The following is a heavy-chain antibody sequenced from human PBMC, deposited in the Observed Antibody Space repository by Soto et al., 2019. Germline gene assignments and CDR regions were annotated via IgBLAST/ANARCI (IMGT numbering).Heavy chain of an antibody. V-gene: IGHV3-48*03. J-gene: IGHJ4*02. CDR2: ISGGGSTV. D-gene: IGHD1-7*01. Sequence: GGSLRLSCAASEVIFSTYEMNWVRQAPGKGLEWIAYISGGGSTVYYADSVKGRFTTSRDIPKNSLYLQMNSLRAEDTAVYYCARGPGELELPYYFDHWGQGTLVTVSS. CDR3: ARGPGELELPYYFDH. CDR1: EVIFSTYE.